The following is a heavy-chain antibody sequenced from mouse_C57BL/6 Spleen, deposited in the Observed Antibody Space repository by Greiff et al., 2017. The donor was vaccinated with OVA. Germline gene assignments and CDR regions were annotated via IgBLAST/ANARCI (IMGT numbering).Heavy chain of an antibody. Sequence: EVQLVESGGGLVKPGGSLKLSCAASGFTFSSYAMSWVRQTPEKRLEWVATISDGGSYTYYPDNVKGRFTISRDNAKNNLYLQMSHLKSEDTAMYYCASGEADYWGQGTTLTVSS. CDR1: GFTFSSYA. D-gene: IGHD2-13*01. CDR2: ISDGGSYT. V-gene: IGHV5-4*01. CDR3: ASGEADY. J-gene: IGHJ2*01.